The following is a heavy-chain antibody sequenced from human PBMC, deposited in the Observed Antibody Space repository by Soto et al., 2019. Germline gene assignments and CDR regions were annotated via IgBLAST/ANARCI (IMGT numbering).Heavy chain of an antibody. D-gene: IGHD3-22*01. CDR1: GCTFTSYG. Sequence: RASVKVSCKASGCTFTSYGISWVRQAPGQGLEWMGWISAYNGNTNYAQKLQGRVTMTTDTSTSTAYMELRSLRSDDTAVYYCARDGDYYDSSGYYQALDYWGQGTLVTVSS. CDR3: ARDGDYYDSSGYYQALDY. J-gene: IGHJ4*02. V-gene: IGHV1-18*01. CDR2: ISAYNGNT.